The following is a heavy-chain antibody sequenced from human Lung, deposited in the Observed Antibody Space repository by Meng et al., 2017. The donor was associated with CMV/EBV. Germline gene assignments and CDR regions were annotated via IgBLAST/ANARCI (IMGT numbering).Heavy chain of an antibody. Sequence: GESXKISCAASGFRFDDYGMHWVRQTPGKGLEWVAFIRHDGTNKFYGDSVKGRFTISRDNSKNTVYLQMNSLRPEETAVYYCAKDLLLFGGPNAYFDQWGRGTRVTVSS. D-gene: IGHD3-16*01. CDR2: IRHDGTNK. J-gene: IGHJ4*02. CDR3: AKDLLLFGGPNAYFDQ. V-gene: IGHV3-30*02. CDR1: GFRFDDYG.